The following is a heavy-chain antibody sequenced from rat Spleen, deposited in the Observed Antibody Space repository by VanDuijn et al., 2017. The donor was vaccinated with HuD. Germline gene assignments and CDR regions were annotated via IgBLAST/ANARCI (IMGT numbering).Heavy chain of an antibody. V-gene: IGHV5-25*01. CDR1: GFTFSDYY. CDR3: TRDQVDYDGYYLYNWFAY. D-gene: IGHD1-12*03. Sequence: EVQLVESDGGLVQPGRSLKLSCAASGFTFSDYYMAWVRQAPTKGLEWVATISPSGANTYYRDSVKGRFTISRDNAKSTLYLQMNSLRSEDTATYYCTRDQVDYDGYYLYNWFAYWGQGTLVTVSS. CDR2: ISPSGANT. J-gene: IGHJ3*01.